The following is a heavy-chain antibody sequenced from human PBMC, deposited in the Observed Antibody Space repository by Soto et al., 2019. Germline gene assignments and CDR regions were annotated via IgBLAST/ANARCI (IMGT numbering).Heavy chain of an antibody. Sequence: PSETLSLTCTVSGGSISSSSYYCGWIRQPPGKGLEWIGSIYYSGSTYYNPSLKSRVTISVDTSKNHFSLNLSSVTAADTAVYYCARLRYYASGFLDYWGQGTLVTVSS. D-gene: IGHD3-10*01. CDR3: ARLRYYASGFLDY. V-gene: IGHV4-39*02. CDR2: IYYSGST. J-gene: IGHJ4*01. CDR1: GGSISSSSYY.